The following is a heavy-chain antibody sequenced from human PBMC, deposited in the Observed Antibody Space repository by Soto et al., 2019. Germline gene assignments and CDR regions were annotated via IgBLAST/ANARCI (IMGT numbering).Heavy chain of an antibody. CDR2: INHSGST. V-gene: IGHV4-34*01. D-gene: IGHD3-10*01. Sequence: SETLSLTCTFSGGSISNYYWTWIRQPPGKGLEWIGEINHSGSTIYNPSLESRVTISVDTSKNQFSLKLSSVTAADTAVYYCARVQWFGMDGRYWGQGTLVTAPQ. CDR1: GGSISNYY. J-gene: IGHJ4*02. CDR3: ARVQWFGMDGRY.